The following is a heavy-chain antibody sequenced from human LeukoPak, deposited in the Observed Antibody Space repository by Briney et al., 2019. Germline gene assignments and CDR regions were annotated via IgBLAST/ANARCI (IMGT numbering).Heavy chain of an antibody. CDR1: RFTFSSYA. D-gene: IGHD2-21*02. V-gene: IGHV3-23*01. J-gene: IGHJ4*02. CDR2: ISGSGGST. CDR3: AKSPTYCGGDCYPDFDY. Sequence: GGSLRLSCAASRFTFSSYAMSWVRQAPGKGLEWVSAISGSGGSTYYADSVKGRFTISRDNSKDTLYLQMNSLRAEDTAVYYCAKSPTYCGGDCYPDFDYWGQGTLVTVSS.